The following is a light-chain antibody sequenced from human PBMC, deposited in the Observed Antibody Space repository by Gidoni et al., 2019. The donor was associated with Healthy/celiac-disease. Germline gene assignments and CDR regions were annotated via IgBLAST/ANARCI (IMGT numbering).Light chain of an antibody. CDR2: DNN. V-gene: IGLV1-51*01. CDR3: GTWDSSLSAHG. Sequence: HSVSTQPPSVSAAPGPKVTIPCSGSSSNIGNNYVPWYPQLPGTAPKLLIYDNNTRRSGIPDRFSGSKSGTSATRGITGRQTGDEADYYCGTWDSSLSAHGFGGGTKLTVL. CDR1: SSNIGNNY. J-gene: IGLJ3*02.